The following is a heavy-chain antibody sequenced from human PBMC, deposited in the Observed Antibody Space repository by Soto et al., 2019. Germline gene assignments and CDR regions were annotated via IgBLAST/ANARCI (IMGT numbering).Heavy chain of an antibody. D-gene: IGHD3-10*01. Sequence: PSETLSLTCAFYGGSFDDFYWSWVRQSPGKGLEWVGEISHDGGTNYSPSLASRVSISVDTSKNQFSLHLRSVTAADTGLYYCARGQLVWYGDLTPYYRDMDVWGQGTTVTVSS. V-gene: IGHV4-34*01. CDR1: GGSFDDFY. CDR3: ARGQLVWYGDLTPYYRDMDV. CDR2: ISHDGGT. J-gene: IGHJ6*02.